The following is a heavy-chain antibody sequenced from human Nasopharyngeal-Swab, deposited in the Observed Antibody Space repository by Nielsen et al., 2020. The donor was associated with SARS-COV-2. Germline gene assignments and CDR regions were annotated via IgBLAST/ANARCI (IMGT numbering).Heavy chain of an antibody. V-gene: IGHV4-59*11. J-gene: IGHJ5*02. CDR2: ISHNSGT. Sequence: SETLSRTCTVSGVSISSQYGSWIRQPPGKGLEWIGYISHNSGTNYNPSLKSRVTMFMDTSKNQFSLKLRSVTAADTAVYYCAKEGATGWFDPWGQGTLVTVSS. CDR1: GVSISSQY. CDR3: AKEGATGWFDP.